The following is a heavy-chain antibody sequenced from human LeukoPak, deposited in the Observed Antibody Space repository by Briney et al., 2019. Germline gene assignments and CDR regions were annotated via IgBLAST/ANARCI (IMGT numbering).Heavy chain of an antibody. D-gene: IGHD3-16*01. V-gene: IGHV3-21*06. CDR1: GFNFRGYN. J-gene: IGHJ4*02. CDR2: MSTSSTYI. CDR3: VRDFAFGFCNTAACRCPLDS. Sequence: GGSLRLSCAASGFNFRGYNMNWVRQAPGKGLEWVSSMSTSSTYIYYADSIKGRFTISRDDARSLLYLQMDSLRDEDTDVYYCVRDFAFGFCNTAACRCPLDSWGQGTLVTVSS.